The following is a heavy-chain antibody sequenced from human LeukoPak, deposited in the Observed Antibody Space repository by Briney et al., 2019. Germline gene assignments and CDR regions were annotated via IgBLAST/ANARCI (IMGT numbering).Heavy chain of an antibody. CDR1: GFTFSSYE. J-gene: IGHJ6*02. CDR2: ISSSGSTI. Sequence: GGSLRLSCAASGFTFSSYEMNWVRQAPGKGLEWVSYISSSGSTIYYADSVKGRFTISRDNAKNSLYLQMNSLRAEDTAVYYCARVPLYCSSTSCYLKYYYYGMDVWGQGTTVTVSS. D-gene: IGHD2-2*01. CDR3: ARVPLYCSSTSCYLKYYYYGMDV. V-gene: IGHV3-48*03.